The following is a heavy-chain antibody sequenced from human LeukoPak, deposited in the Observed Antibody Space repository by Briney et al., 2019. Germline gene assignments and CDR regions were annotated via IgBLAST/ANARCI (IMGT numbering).Heavy chain of an antibody. CDR1: GYTFTSYD. Sequence: ASVKVSCKASGYTFTSYDISWVRQAPGQGLEWMGWISAYNGNTNYAQKLQGRVTMTTDTSTSTAYMELRSLRSEDTAVYYCARRNIRFLELDFWGQGTLVTVSS. J-gene: IGHJ4*02. CDR3: ARRNIRFLELDF. CDR2: ISAYNGNT. D-gene: IGHD3-3*01. V-gene: IGHV1-18*01.